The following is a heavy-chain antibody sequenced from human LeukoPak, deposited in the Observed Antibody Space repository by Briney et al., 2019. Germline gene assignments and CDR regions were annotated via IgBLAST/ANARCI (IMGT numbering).Heavy chain of an antibody. CDR1: GFTFSSYW. CDR3: AREQRYYCSSTSCYTYFDY. Sequence: KPGGSLRLSCAASGFTFSSYWMSWVRQAPGKGLEWVANIKQDGSEKYYVDSVKGRFTISRDNAKNSLYLQMNSLRAEDTAVYYCAREQRYYCSSTSCYTYFDYWGQGTLVTVSS. V-gene: IGHV3-7*01. CDR2: IKQDGSEK. J-gene: IGHJ4*02. D-gene: IGHD2-2*02.